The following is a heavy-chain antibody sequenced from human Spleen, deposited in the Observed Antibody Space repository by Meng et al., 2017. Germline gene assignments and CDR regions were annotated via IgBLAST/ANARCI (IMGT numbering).Heavy chain of an antibody. V-gene: IGHV1-2*02. CDR3: ARPLWFGTNWFDP. D-gene: IGHD3-10*01. J-gene: IGHJ5*02. CDR2: INPNSGGT. Sequence: GELVHSGAGGKKPGASVKVSCKPSGYNFPDYYIHWVRRAPGQGLEWMGWINPNSGGTNYAQKFQGRVTMTRDTSISTAYMELSRLRSDDTAVYYCARPLWFGTNWFDPWGQGTLVTVSS. CDR1: GYNFPDYY.